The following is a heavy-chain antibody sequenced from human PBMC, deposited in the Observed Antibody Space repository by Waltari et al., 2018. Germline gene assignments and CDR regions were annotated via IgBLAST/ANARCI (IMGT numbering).Heavy chain of an antibody. CDR2: IYYSGST. CDR1: GGSISSSSYY. D-gene: IGHD5-12*01. CDR3: ARRIRMATIKIFDY. Sequence: QLQLQESGPGLVKPSETLSLTCTVSGGSISSSSYYWGWIRQPPGKGLEWIGSIYYSGSTYYNPSLKSRVTISVDTSKNQFSLKLSSVTAADTAVYYCARRIRMATIKIFDYWGQGTLVTVSS. V-gene: IGHV4-39*01. J-gene: IGHJ4*02.